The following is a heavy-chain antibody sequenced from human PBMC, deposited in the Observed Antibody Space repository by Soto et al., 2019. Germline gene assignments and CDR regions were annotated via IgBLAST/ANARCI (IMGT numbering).Heavy chain of an antibody. Sequence: SATQSLTCAASGDPIYLGGNYWPWIRQHPGKGLEWIGYIYHSGKTYYNPSLESRVTMSVDTSKNQSALKLASVTAAETAGYYCARDGSSTANSIVPWRQRTVVTV. CDR2: IYHSGKT. V-gene: IGHV4-31*11. CDR3: ARDGSSTANSIVP. CDR1: GDPIYLGGNY. J-gene: IGHJ5*02. D-gene: IGHD2-2*01.